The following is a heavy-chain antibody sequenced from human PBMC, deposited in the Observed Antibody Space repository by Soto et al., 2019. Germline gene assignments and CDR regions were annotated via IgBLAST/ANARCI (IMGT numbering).Heavy chain of an antibody. V-gene: IGHV1-18*01. J-gene: IGHJ6*03. CDR2: ISAYNGNT. CDR1: GYTFTSYG. Sequence: QVQLVQSGAEVKKPGASVKVSCKASGYTFTSYGISWVRQAPGQGLEWMGWISAYNGNTNYAQKLQGRVTMTTDTSTRTAYMELRSRRSDDTAVYYCAREGVRWGQSNYYYYSYYMDVWGKGTTVTVSS. CDR3: AREGVRWGQSNYYYYSYYMDV. D-gene: IGHD3-10*01.